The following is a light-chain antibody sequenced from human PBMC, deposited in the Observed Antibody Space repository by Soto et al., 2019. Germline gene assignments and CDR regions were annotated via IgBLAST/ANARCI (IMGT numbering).Light chain of an antibody. J-gene: IGLJ2*01. CDR3: AACDDSLRGV. CDR2: RNN. CDR1: SSNIGSNY. V-gene: IGLV1-47*01. Sequence: QAVVTQPPSASGTPGQRVTISCSGSSSNIGSNYVYWYQQLPGTAPKLLIYRNNQRPSGVPDRFSGSKSGTSASLAISGLRSEDEADYYCAACDDSLRGVFGGGTKVTVL.